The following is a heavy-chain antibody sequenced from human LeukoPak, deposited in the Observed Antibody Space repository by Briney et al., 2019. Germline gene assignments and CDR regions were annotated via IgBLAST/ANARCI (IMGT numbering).Heavy chain of an antibody. Sequence: GESLKISCKGSGYSFTSYWISWVRQMPGKGLEWMGRIDPSDSYTNYSPSFQGPVTISADTSISPAYLQWSSLKASATAMYYCARLKWLSPYGSGSYSLYYFDYWGQGTLVTVSS. CDR3: ARLKWLSPYGSGSYSLYYFDY. CDR2: IDPSDSYT. D-gene: IGHD3-10*01. V-gene: IGHV5-10-1*01. J-gene: IGHJ4*02. CDR1: GYSFTSYW.